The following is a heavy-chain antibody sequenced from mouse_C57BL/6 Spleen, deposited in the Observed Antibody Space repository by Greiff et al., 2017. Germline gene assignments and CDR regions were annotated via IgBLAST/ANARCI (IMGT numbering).Heavy chain of an antibody. Sequence: QVQLQQPGAELVRPGSSVKLSCKASGYTFTSYWMHWVKQRPIQGLEWIGNIDPSDSETHYNQKFKDKATLTVDKSSSTAYMQLSSLTSEDSAVDYCAREGGDWYFDYWGQGATLTVSS. CDR3: AREGGDWYFDY. D-gene: IGHD3-3*01. V-gene: IGHV1-52*01. CDR1: GYTFTSYW. CDR2: IDPSDSET. J-gene: IGHJ2*01.